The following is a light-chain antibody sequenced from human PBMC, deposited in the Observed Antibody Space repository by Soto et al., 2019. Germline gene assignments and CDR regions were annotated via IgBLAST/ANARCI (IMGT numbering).Light chain of an antibody. V-gene: IGKV1-17*01. CDR2: AAS. CDR1: QDIRDE. Sequence: DIQMTQSPSSLAASVEDRVTITCRASQDIRDELGWFQQKPGKAPKRLIYAASSLQSGVPSRFSGSGSGTDFTLTISSLQPEDFATYYCLQHHSHPPTFGQGTRIDI. J-gene: IGKJ1*01. CDR3: LQHHSHPPT.